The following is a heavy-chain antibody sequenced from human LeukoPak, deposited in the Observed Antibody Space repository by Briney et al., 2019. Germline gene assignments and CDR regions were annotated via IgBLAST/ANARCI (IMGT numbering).Heavy chain of an antibody. Sequence: ASVKVSCKASGYTFTSYDINWVRQATGQGLEWMGWMNPNSGNTGYAQKFQGRVTMTRNTSISTAYMELSSLRSEDTAVYYCARGKKAPPLRFLEWLHKYYFDYWGQGTLVTVSS. CDR1: GYTFTSYD. J-gene: IGHJ4*02. V-gene: IGHV1-8*01. CDR2: MNPNSGNT. D-gene: IGHD3-3*01. CDR3: ARGKKAPPLRFLEWLHKYYFDY.